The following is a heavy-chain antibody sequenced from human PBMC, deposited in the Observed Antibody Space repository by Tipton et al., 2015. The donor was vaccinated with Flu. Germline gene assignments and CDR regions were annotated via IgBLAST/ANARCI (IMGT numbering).Heavy chain of an antibody. CDR1: GGSISGYY. J-gene: IGHJ6*03. CDR3: ARGKLWFGEYPYYYYYMDV. V-gene: IGHV4-59*01. Sequence: TLSLTCTVSGGSISGYYWSWIRQPPGKGLEWIGYIYYSGSTNYNPSLKSRVTISVDTSKNQFSLKLSSATAADTAVYYCARGKLWFGEYPYYYYYMDVWGKGTTVTVSS. CDR2: IYYSGST. D-gene: IGHD3-10*01.